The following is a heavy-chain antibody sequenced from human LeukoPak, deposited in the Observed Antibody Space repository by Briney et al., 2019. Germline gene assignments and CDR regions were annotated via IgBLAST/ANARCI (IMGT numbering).Heavy chain of an antibody. Sequence: SQTLSLTCAISGDSVSSKSAAWNWIRQSPSRGLEWLGRTYYRPKWYNDYALSVKSRIIINPDTSNQFSLQLNSVTPDDTAVYYCARSWSGSLDYWGQGTLVTVSS. V-gene: IGHV6-1*01. CDR3: ARSWSGSLDY. D-gene: IGHD1-26*01. CDR1: GDSVSSKSAA. CDR2: TYYRPKWYN. J-gene: IGHJ4*02.